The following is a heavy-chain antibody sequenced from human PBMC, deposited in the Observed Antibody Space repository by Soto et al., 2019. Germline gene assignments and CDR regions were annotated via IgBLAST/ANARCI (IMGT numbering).Heavy chain of an antibody. Sequence: QVQLVQSGAEVRKPGSSVKVSCRASGDTFKNYAISWVRQAPGQGLEWMGGIIPIFGKTDYAQTFHGRVTINGDESTYTAHMECRGLRSDDTALYYCATSGYNYGPFDYWGRGLLVTVSS. CDR3: ATSGYNYGPFDY. D-gene: IGHD2-15*01. V-gene: IGHV1-69*01. CDR1: GDTFKNYA. CDR2: IIPIFGKT. J-gene: IGHJ4*01.